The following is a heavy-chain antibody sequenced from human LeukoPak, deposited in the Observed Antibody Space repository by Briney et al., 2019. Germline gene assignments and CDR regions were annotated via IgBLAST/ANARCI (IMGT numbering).Heavy chain of an antibody. CDR2: IYSGGST. J-gene: IGHJ5*02. CDR3: GRVAGVDSGYDRRWYDP. CDR1: GFTVSSNY. Sequence: GGSLRLSCAASGFTVSSNYMSWVRQAPGKGLEWVSVIYSGGSTYYADSVKGRLTISRDNSKNTLYLQMNSLRAEDTAVYYCGRVAGVDSGYDRRWYDPWGQGTLVTVSS. V-gene: IGHV3-66*01. D-gene: IGHD5-12*01.